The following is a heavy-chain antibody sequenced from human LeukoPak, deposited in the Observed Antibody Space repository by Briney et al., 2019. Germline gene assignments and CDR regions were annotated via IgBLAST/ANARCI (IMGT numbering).Heavy chain of an antibody. Sequence: ASVKVSCKASGYTFTGYYMHWVRQAPGQGLEWMGRINPNSGGTNYAQKFRGRVTMTRDTSISTAYMELSRLRSDDTAVYYCARAATRGGEDYYYMDVWGKGTTVTVSS. CDR1: GYTFTGYY. CDR2: INPNSGGT. V-gene: IGHV1-2*06. CDR3: ARAATRGGEDYYYMDV. D-gene: IGHD6-25*01. J-gene: IGHJ6*03.